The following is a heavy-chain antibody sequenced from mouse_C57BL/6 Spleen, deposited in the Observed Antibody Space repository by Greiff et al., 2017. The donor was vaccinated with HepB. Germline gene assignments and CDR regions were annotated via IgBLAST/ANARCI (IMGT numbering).Heavy chain of an antibody. CDR1: GFTFSDYG. CDR3: ARPYYYGSSYSFDY. J-gene: IGHJ2*01. D-gene: IGHD1-1*01. Sequence: EVHLVESGGGLVKPGGSLKLSCAASGFTFSDYGMHWVRQAPEKGLEWVAYISSGSSTIYYADTVKGRFTISRDNAKNTLFLQMTSLRSEDTAMYYCARPYYYGSSYSFDYWGQGTTLTVSS. CDR2: ISSGSSTI. V-gene: IGHV5-17*01.